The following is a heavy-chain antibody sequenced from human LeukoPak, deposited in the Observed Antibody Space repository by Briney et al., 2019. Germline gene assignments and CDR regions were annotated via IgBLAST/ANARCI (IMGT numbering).Heavy chain of an antibody. CDR2: IKEDGSEK. J-gene: IGHJ3*02. Sequence: GGSLRLSCAASGFTFSSYWMSWVRQAPGKGLEWVANIKEDGSEKNYVDSVKGRLTISRDNAKNSVYLQMNSLRAEDTAVYYCARDRGYSTFGIWGQGTMVTVSS. CDR3: ARDRGYSTFGI. D-gene: IGHD5-18*01. V-gene: IGHV3-7*05. CDR1: GFTFSSYW.